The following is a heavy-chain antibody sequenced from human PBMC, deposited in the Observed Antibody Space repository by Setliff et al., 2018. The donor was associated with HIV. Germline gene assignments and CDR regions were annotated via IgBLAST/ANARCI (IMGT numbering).Heavy chain of an antibody. Sequence: SETLSLTCTVSGGSISRHYWTWIRQPPGKGLEWIGYTYYTGSTTYNPSLNSRVAIFLDTSKNQFSLKLSSVTATDTAVYYCARMLWRWGNYFDYWGQGTLVTVSS. CDR1: GGSISRHY. D-gene: IGHD3-16*01. J-gene: IGHJ4*02. V-gene: IGHV4-59*08. CDR2: TYYTGST. CDR3: ARMLWRWGNYFDY.